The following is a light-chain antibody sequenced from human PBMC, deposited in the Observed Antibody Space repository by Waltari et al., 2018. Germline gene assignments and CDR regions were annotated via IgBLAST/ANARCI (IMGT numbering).Light chain of an antibody. CDR3: QVCDTATDHWV. V-gene: IGLV3-21*02. J-gene: IGLJ3*02. Sequence: SYVLTQPPSVSVAPGQTARITCGGDTIESQTVPWYQQKPGQAPLLVVFDNADRPSGIPERFSGSNSGNTATLTITRVEVGDEADFYCQVCDTATDHWVFGGGTKLTVL. CDR2: DNA. CDR1: TIESQT.